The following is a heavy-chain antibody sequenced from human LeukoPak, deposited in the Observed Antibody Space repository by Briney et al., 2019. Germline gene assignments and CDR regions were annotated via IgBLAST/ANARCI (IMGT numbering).Heavy chain of an antibody. CDR2: ISGSGNTI. V-gene: IGHV3-11*01. CDR3: AKRYCSSTSCYFADYYYYMDV. J-gene: IGHJ6*03. D-gene: IGHD2-2*01. CDR1: GFTFSDYY. Sequence: AGGSLRLSCAASGFTFSDYYMSWIRQAPGKGLEWVSYISGSGNTIYYADSVKGRFTISRDNAKNSLYLQMNSLRAEDTAVYYCAKRYCSSTSCYFADYYYYMDVWGKGTTVTVSS.